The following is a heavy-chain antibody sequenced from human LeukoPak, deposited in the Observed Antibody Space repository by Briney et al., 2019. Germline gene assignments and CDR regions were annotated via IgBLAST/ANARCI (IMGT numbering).Heavy chain of an antibody. CDR3: ARQGHSPCAFDY. V-gene: IGHV4-59*08. J-gene: IGHJ4*02. D-gene: IGHD5-18*01. Sequence: SETLSLTCTVPGDSISSYYWSWIRQPPGKGLEWIGYIYYTGSTNYNPSLKSRLTISIDTSKNQLSLKLRSVTAADTAVYYCARQGHSPCAFDYWGQGILVTVSS. CDR1: GDSISSYY. CDR2: IYYTGST.